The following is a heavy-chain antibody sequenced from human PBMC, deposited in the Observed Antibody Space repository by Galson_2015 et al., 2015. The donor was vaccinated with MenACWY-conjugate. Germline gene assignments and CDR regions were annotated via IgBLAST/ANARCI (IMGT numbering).Heavy chain of an antibody. CDR1: GFAFSTYW. Sequence: SLRLSCAASGFAFSTYWMTWVRQAPGKGLEWVANRKKDSSEIHYVDSVKGRFTISRDNAKNSLYLQMNSLRAEDTAVYYCARENTYNYAYAVDYWGQGTLVTVSS. V-gene: IGHV3-7*03. CDR2: RKKDSSEI. CDR3: ARENTYNYAYAVDY. D-gene: IGHD5-18*01. J-gene: IGHJ4*02.